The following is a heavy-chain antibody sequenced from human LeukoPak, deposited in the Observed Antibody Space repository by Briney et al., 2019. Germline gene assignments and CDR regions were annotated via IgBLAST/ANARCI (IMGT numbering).Heavy chain of an antibody. CDR2: IYSDNT. D-gene: IGHD6-19*01. V-gene: IGHV3-66*03. CDR3: AKEYPVAAIDVFDI. J-gene: IGHJ3*02. Sequence: GGSLRLSCTVSGFTVSSNSMSWVRQAPGKGLEWVSFIYSDNTHYSDSVKGRFTISRDNSKNTLYLQMNSLRAEDTAVYYCAKEYPVAAIDVFDIWGQGTMVTVSS. CDR1: GFTVSSNS.